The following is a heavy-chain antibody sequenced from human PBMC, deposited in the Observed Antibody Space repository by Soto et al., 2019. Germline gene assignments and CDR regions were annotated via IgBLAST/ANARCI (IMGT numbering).Heavy chain of an antibody. D-gene: IGHD6-6*01. CDR1: GFTFSSYA. Sequence: EVQLLESGGGLVQPGGSLRLSCAASGFTFSSYAMSWVRQAPGKGLEWVSAISGSGGSTYYADFVKGRFTISRDNSKNTLYLQMNSLRDEDTGGYYCAKGQSSSYDAFDIWRQGTMVTVSS. J-gene: IGHJ3*02. CDR3: AKGQSSSYDAFDI. CDR2: ISGSGGST. V-gene: IGHV3-23*01.